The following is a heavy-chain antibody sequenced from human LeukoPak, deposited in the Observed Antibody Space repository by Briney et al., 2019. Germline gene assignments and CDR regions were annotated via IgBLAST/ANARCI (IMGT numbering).Heavy chain of an antibody. CDR2: IYYSGIT. CDR1: GGSISSGDYY. Sequence: SETLSLTCTVSGGSISSGDYYWSWIRQPPGKGLEWIGYIYYSGITYYNPSLKSRVTISVDTSKNQFSLKLSSVTAADTAVYYCATERRITMVRGVIITNYYYYGMDVWGQGTTVTVSS. V-gene: IGHV4-30-4*01. J-gene: IGHJ6*02. CDR3: ATERRITMVRGVIITNYYYYGMDV. D-gene: IGHD3-10*01.